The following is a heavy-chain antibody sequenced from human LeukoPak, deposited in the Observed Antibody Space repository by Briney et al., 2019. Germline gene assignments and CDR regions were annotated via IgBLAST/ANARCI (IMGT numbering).Heavy chain of an antibody. CDR2: IYTSGST. V-gene: IGHV4-61*02. Sequence: SETLSLTCTVSGGSISSGSYYWSWIRQPAGKGLEWIGRIYTSGSTNYNPSLKSRVTISVDTSKNQFSLKLSSVTAADTAVYYCARGRWLQFFDDWGQGTLVSVSS. D-gene: IGHD5-24*01. CDR1: GGSISSGSYY. J-gene: IGHJ4*02. CDR3: ARGRWLQFFDD.